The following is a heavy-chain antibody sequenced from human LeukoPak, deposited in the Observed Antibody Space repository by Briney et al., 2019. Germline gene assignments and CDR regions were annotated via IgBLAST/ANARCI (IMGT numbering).Heavy chain of an antibody. CDR3: ARSPRGDYYYYMDV. V-gene: IGHV1-8*01. J-gene: IGHJ6*03. CDR1: GYTFTSYD. Sequence: ASVKVSCKASGYTFTSYDINWVRQATGQGLEWMGWMNPNSGNTGYAQKFQGRVTMTRNTSISTAYMELSSLRSEDTAVYYCARSPRGDYYYYMDVWGKGTTVTASS. CDR2: MNPNSGNT.